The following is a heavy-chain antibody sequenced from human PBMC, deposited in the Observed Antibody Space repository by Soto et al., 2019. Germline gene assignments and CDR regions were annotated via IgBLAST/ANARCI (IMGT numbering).Heavy chain of an antibody. CDR3: ARVRKGIAVAGRYWYFDL. CDR2: INHSGST. V-gene: IGHV4-34*01. Sequence: QVQLQQWGAGLLKPSETLSLTCAVYGGSFSGYYWSWIRQPPGKGLEWIGEINHSGSTNYNPSLKGRVTISVDTSKNQFSLKLSSVTAADTAVYYCARVRKGIAVAGRYWYFDLWGRGTLVTVSS. CDR1: GGSFSGYY. D-gene: IGHD6-19*01. J-gene: IGHJ2*01.